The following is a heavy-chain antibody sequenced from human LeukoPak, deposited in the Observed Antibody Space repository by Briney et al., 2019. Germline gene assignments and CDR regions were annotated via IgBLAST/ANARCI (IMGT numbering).Heavy chain of an antibody. Sequence: ASVKVSCKASGGTLSSYAISWVRQAPGQGLEWMGRIIPIFGTANYAQKFQGRVTITTDESTSTANMELSSLRSEDTAVYYCARELSSSWYPVRWFDPWGQGTLVTVSS. J-gene: IGHJ5*02. CDR2: IIPIFGTA. V-gene: IGHV1-69*05. D-gene: IGHD6-13*01. CDR1: GGTLSSYA. CDR3: ARELSSSWYPVRWFDP.